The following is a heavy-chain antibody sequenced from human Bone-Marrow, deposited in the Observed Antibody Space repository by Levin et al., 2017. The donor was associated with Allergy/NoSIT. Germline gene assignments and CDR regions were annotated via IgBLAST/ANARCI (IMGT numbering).Heavy chain of an antibody. CDR1: GGSFSGYY. CDR2: INHSGST. D-gene: IGHD4-17*01. V-gene: IGHV4-34*01. J-gene: IGHJ3*02. CDR3: ARSGADYGDYVGAFDI. Sequence: SETLSLTCAVYGGSFSGYYWSWIRQPPGKGLEWIGEINHSGSTNYNPSLKSRVTISVDTSKNQFSLKLSSVTAADTAVYYCARSGADYGDYVGAFDIWGQGTMVTVSS.